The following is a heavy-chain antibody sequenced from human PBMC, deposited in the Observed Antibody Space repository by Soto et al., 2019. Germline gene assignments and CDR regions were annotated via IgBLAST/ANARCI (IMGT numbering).Heavy chain of an antibody. CDR2: LGFDGGGR. J-gene: IGHJ6*02. D-gene: IGHD1-26*01. V-gene: IGHV3-33*08. Sequence: GSLRLSCAASGFTFSTYAMSWVRQAPGKGLEWVAVLGFDGGGRYYADSVKGRFTISRDNSKNTLDLQMDSLRVEDTALYYCAREPVGPDYAMDVWGQGTTVTVSS. CDR1: GFTFSTYA. CDR3: AREPVGPDYAMDV.